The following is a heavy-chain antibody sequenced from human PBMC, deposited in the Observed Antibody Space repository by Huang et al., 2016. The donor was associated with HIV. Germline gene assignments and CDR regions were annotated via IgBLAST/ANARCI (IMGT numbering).Heavy chain of an antibody. CDR2: CYPGDSET. V-gene: IGHV5-51*01. CDR3: ARLIGSPSFYYGLDV. D-gene: IGHD3-10*01. J-gene: IGHJ6*02. Sequence: EVQLVQSGAEVKKPGESLKISCKGAGYRFRSNWIGWVRQMPEKGLEWMGICYPGDSETRSSPSFQGQVTNSADNYINTAYLQWSSLKASDTAMYYCARLIGSPSFYYGLDVWGQGTTVTVSS. CDR1: GYRFRSNW.